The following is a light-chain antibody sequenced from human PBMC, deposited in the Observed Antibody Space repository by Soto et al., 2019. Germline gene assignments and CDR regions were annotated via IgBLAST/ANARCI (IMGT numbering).Light chain of an antibody. Sequence: DIVMTQSPASLAVSLGERATINCKSSQSVLYSSNNKNYLAWYQQKAGQPPKVLIHWASTRESGVPDRFSGSGSGTDFTLTISSLQAEDVAVYYCQQYHSTPVTFGGGTKVEIK. J-gene: IGKJ4*01. CDR3: QQYHSTPVT. CDR2: WAS. V-gene: IGKV4-1*01. CDR1: QSVLYSSNNKNY.